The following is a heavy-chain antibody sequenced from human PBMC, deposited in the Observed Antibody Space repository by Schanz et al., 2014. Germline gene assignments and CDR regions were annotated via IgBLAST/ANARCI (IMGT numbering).Heavy chain of an antibody. V-gene: IGHV3-30*03. CDR1: GFTFSSYG. D-gene: IGHD2-2*01. Sequence: VQVVESGGGLVQPGGSLRLSCEASGFTFSSYGMHWVRQAPGKGLEWVAIISLDGSNQYYADSVKGRFTISRDNSKNTLYLQMNSLRAEDTAVYYCARGYCSSISCYLDFFDYWGQGTLVIVSS. CDR3: ARGYCSSISCYLDFFDY. CDR2: ISLDGSNQ. J-gene: IGHJ4*02.